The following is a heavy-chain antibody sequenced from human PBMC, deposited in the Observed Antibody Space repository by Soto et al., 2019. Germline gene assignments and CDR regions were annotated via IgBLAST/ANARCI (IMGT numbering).Heavy chain of an antibody. CDR3: AREVEYCSGGSCAPPGAFDI. Sequence: QVQLVQSGAEVKKPGSSVKVSCKASGGTLSSYTISWVRQAPGQGLEWMGRIIPILAIPNYAQKFQGRVTITADKSTSIAYMELSSLRSEDTAVYYCAREVEYCSGGSCAPPGAFDIWGQGTMVTVSS. CDR1: GGTLSSYT. J-gene: IGHJ3*02. V-gene: IGHV1-69*08. D-gene: IGHD2-15*01. CDR2: IIPILAIP.